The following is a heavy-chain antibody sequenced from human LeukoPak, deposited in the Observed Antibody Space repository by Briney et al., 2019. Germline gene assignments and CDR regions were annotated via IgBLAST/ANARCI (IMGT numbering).Heavy chain of an antibody. V-gene: IGHV3-23*01. CDR1: GFTFSNYA. D-gene: IGHD3-10*01. J-gene: IGHJ4*02. CDR3: AKSIGASVNMIQGDFDD. Sequence: PGGSLRLSCAASGFTFSNYAMSWVRQAPGKGLEWVAVISGSGATTEYADSVRGRFSISRDNSKNTLYIEMTSLRAEDTAVYYCAKSIGASVNMIQGDFDDWGQGTLVTVSS. CDR2: ISGSGATT.